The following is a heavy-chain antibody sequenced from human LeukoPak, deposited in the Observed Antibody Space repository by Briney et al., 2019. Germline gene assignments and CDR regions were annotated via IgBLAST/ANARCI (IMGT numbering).Heavy chain of an antibody. D-gene: IGHD3-9*01. CDR3: ARATDYDILTGYYYYYGMDV. J-gene: IGHJ6*04. Sequence: PGGSLRLSCAASGFTFSSYSMNWVRQAPGKGLEWVSSISSSSSYIYYADSVEGRFTISRDNAKNSLYLQMNSLRAEDTAVYYCARATDYDILTGYYYYYGMDVWGKGTTVTVSS. V-gene: IGHV3-21*01. CDR2: ISSSSSYI. CDR1: GFTFSSYS.